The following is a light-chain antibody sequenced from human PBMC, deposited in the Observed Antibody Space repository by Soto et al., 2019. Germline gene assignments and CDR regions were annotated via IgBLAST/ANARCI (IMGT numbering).Light chain of an antibody. V-gene: IGKV1-9*01. Sequence: DLPLTQSPSFLSASVGDRVTITSRASQGISSYLAWYQQKPGKAPKLLIYGASTLQSGVPSRFSGSGSGTEFTLTINSLQPEDFATYYCQQLNSYSIFTFGPGTKVDIK. CDR1: QGISSY. CDR3: QQLNSYSIFT. CDR2: GAS. J-gene: IGKJ3*01.